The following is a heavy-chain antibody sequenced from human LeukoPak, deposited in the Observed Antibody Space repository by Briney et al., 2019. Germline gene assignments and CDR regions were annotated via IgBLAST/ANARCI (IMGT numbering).Heavy chain of an antibody. J-gene: IGHJ4*02. CDR3: ARDATSSRWLQFRYFDY. CDR1: GYTFTGYY. CDR2: INPNSGGT. D-gene: IGHD5-24*01. V-gene: IGHV1-2*02. Sequence: ASVKVSCKASGYTFTGYYMHWVRQATGQGLEWMGWINPNSGGTNYAQKFQGRVTMTRDTSISTAYMELSRLRSDDTAVYYCARDATSSRWLQFRYFDYWGQGTLVTVSS.